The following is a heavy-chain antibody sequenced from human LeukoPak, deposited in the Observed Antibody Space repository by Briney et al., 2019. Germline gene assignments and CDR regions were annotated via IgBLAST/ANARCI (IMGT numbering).Heavy chain of an antibody. J-gene: IGHJ4*02. CDR1: GFTFSSYE. Sequence: GGSLRLSCAASGFTFSSYEMNWVRQAPGKGLEWVSYISSSGSTIYYADSVKGRFTISRDNSKNTLYLQMNSLRVDDTAVYYCAKWDRVVVVVIAPRLDYWGQGTLVTVSS. CDR2: ISSSGSTI. D-gene: IGHD2-15*01. CDR3: AKWDRVVVVVIAPRLDY. V-gene: IGHV3-48*03.